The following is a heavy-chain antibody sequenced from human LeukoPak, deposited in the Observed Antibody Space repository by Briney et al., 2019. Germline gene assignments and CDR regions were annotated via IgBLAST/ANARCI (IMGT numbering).Heavy chain of an antibody. D-gene: IGHD3-22*01. J-gene: IGHJ4*02. Sequence: ASVKVSCKASGYTFTSYGISWVRQAPGQGLEWMGWISAYNGNTNYAQKLQGRVTMTTDTSTSTAYMELRSLRSDDTAVYYCARHRGRRGHDYYYDSSGYADYFAYWGQGTLVTVSS. CDR2: ISAYNGNT. CDR1: GYTFTSYG. CDR3: ARHRGRRGHDYYYDSSGYADYFAY. V-gene: IGHV1-18*01.